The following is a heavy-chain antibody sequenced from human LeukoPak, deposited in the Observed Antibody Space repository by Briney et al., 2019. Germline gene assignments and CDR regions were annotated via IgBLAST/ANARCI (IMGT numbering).Heavy chain of an antibody. CDR1: GYTFSSFS. D-gene: IGHD3-22*01. J-gene: IGHJ4*02. Sequence: GGSLRLSCAASGYTFSSFSINWVRQAPGKGLEWVSSISVRSNYIYYADSVRGRFSISRDNARNSLYLQMDSLRGDDTAVYYCARLRRNSDSSGYYYYYDYWGQGTLVTVSS. V-gene: IGHV3-21*01. CDR3: ARLRRNSDSSGYYYYYDY. CDR2: ISVRSNYI.